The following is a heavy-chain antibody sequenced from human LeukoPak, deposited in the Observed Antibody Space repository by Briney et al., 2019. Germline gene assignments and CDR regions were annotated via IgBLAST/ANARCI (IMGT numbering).Heavy chain of an antibody. J-gene: IGHJ3*02. CDR3: ARHGPNYYDSSGYYAFDI. V-gene: IGHV1-8*01. CDR2: MNPNSGNT. D-gene: IGHD3-22*01. Sequence: ASVKVSCKASGYTFTSYDIHWVRQATGQGLEWMGWMNPNSGNTGYAQKFQGRVTMTRNTSISTAYMELSSLRSEDTAVYYCARHGPNYYDSSGYYAFDIWGQGTMVTVSS. CDR1: GYTFTSYD.